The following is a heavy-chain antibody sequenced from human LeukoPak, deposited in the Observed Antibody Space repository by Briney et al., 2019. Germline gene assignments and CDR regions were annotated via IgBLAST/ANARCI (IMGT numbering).Heavy chain of an antibody. Sequence: GGSLRLSCAASGFTFSSYSMNWVRQAPGKGLEWVSSISSSSSYIYYADSVKGRFTISRDNAKNSLYLQMNSLRAEDTAVYYCARDLWEGRAAAGATDFDYWGQGTLVTVSS. D-gene: IGHD6-13*01. CDR2: ISSSSSYI. CDR3: ARDLWEGRAAAGATDFDY. CDR1: GFTFSSYS. V-gene: IGHV3-21*01. J-gene: IGHJ4*02.